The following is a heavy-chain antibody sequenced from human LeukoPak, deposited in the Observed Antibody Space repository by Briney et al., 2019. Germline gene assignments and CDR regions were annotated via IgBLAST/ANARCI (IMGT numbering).Heavy chain of an antibody. Sequence: PGGSLRLSCAASGFIFSSYTMNWVRQAPGKGLEWVSSISSSSSYIYYADSVKGRFTISRDDAKNSLYLQMNSLRAEDTAVYYCARGNYGSGSYTPDYWGQGTLVTVSS. D-gene: IGHD3-10*01. CDR3: ARGNYGSGSYTPDY. V-gene: IGHV3-21*01. CDR1: GFIFSSYT. J-gene: IGHJ4*02. CDR2: ISSSSSYI.